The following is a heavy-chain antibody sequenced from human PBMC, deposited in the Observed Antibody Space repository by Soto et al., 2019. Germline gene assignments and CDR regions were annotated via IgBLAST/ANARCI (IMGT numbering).Heavy chain of an antibody. CDR2: ISSTTNYI. CDR3: ARESEDLASNFDY. Sequence: LRLSCAASGFTFTRYSMNWVRQAPGKGLEWVSSISSTTNYIYYGDSMKGRFTISRDNAKNSLYLEMNSLRAEDTAVYYCARESEDLASNFDYWGQGTLVTVS. CDR1: GFTFTRYS. J-gene: IGHJ4*02. V-gene: IGHV3-21*06.